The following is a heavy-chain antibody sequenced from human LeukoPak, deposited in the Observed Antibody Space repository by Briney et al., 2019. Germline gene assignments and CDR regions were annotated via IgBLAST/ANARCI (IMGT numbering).Heavy chain of an antibody. D-gene: IGHD6-19*01. Sequence: SETPSLTCTVSGGSISSYYWSWIRQPAGKGLEWIGRIYTSGSTNYNPSLKSRVTISVDKSKNQFSLKLSSVTAADTAVYYCASTTVAGGVNWFDPRGQGTLVTVSS. CDR3: ASTTVAGGVNWFDP. CDR2: IYTSGST. V-gene: IGHV4-4*07. J-gene: IGHJ5*02. CDR1: GGSISSYY.